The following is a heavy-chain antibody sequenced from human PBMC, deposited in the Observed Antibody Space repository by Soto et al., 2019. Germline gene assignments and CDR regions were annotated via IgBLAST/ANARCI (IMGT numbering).Heavy chain of an antibody. Sequence: QVQLVESGGGVVQPGTSLRVSCVGSGFTFRSYVIHWVRQAPGKGLEWVALTSYDGSDKYYGDSVRGRFTTSRDNSRNKVDLQMDSLRSEDTALYYCARWGTTGGLDVWGQGTLVSVSS. CDR2: TSYDGSDK. CDR1: GFTFRSYV. D-gene: IGHD3-16*01. CDR3: ARWGTTGGLDV. J-gene: IGHJ1*01. V-gene: IGHV3-30*19.